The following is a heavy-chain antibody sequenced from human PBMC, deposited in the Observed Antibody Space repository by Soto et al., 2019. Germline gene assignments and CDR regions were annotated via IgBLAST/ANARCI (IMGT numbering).Heavy chain of an antibody. CDR1: GGTFSSYA. J-gene: IGHJ6*02. V-gene: IGHV1-69*06. CDR3: ARGDYEFWSGYVHYGMDV. D-gene: IGHD3-3*01. Sequence: QVQLVQSGAEVKKPGSSVKVSCKASGGTFSSYAISWVRQAPGQGLEWMGGIIPIFGTANYAQKFQGRVTITADKSTSTAYMELSSLRSEDTAVYYCARGDYEFWSGYVHYGMDVWGQGTTVTVSS. CDR2: IIPIFGTA.